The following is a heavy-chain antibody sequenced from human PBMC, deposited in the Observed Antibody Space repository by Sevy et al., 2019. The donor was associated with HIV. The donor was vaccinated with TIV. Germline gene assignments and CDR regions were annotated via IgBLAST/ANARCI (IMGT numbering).Heavy chain of an antibody. CDR2: IYYSGST. CDR1: GGSISRSNYY. D-gene: IGHD6-19*01. Sequence: SETLSLTCTVSGGSISRSNYYWGWIRQPPGKGLAWIGSIYYSGSTYYKPSLQSRVTISVDTSKNQFSLKLSSVTAADTAVYYCARVTWYTSGWYWFEPWGQGTLVTVSS. J-gene: IGHJ5*02. V-gene: IGHV4-39*01. CDR3: ARVTWYTSGWYWFEP.